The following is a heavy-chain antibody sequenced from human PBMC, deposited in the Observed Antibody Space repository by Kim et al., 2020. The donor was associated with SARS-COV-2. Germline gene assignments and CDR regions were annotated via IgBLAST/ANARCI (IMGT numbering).Heavy chain of an antibody. CDR1: GGSISSYY. CDR3: ARVKTVTLFDYYFDY. CDR2: IYYSGST. Sequence: SETLSLTCTVSGGSISSYYWSWIRQPPGKGLEWIGYIYYSGSTNYNPSLKSRVTISVDTSKNQFSLKLSSVTAADTAVYYCARVKTVTLFDYYFDYWGQG. V-gene: IGHV4-59*01. D-gene: IGHD4-17*01. J-gene: IGHJ4*02.